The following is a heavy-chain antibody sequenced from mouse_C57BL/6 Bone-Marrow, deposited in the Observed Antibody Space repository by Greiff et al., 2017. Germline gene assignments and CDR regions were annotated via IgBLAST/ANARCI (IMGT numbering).Heavy chain of an antibody. J-gene: IGHJ4*01. D-gene: IGHD5-1*01. V-gene: IGHV1-72*01. CDR3: ARSTYPYYAMDD. CDR1: GYPFTSYW. Sequence: QVQLQQPGAELVKPGASVKLSCKASGYPFTSYWMHWVKQRPGRGLGWIGRIDPNSGGTKYNEKFKSKATLTVDKPSSTAYMQLSSLTSEDSAVYYCARSTYPYYAMDDWGQGTSVTVSS. CDR2: IDPNSGGT.